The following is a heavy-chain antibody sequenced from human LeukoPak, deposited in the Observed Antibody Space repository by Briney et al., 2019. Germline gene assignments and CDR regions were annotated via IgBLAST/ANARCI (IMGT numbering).Heavy chain of an antibody. J-gene: IGHJ6*03. CDR3: ARLDTAMVYYYMDV. CDR2: IYYSGST. Sequence: SETLSLTCTVFGGSISSSSYYWGWIRQPPGKGLEWIGSIYYSGSTYYNPSLKSRVTISVDTSKNQFSLKLRSVTAADTAVYYCARLDTAMVYYYMDVWGKRTTVTVSS. CDR1: GGSISSSSYY. V-gene: IGHV4-39*01. D-gene: IGHD5-18*01.